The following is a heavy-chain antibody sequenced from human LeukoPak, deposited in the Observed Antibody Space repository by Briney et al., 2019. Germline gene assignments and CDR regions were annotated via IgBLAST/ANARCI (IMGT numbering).Heavy chain of an antibody. CDR3: ASSVVVAAPYY. Sequence: PSETLSLTCAVYGGSFSGYYWSWIRQPPGKGLEWIGEINHSGSTNYNPSLKSRVTISVDTSKNQFSLKLSSVTAADTAVYYCASSVVVAAPYYWGQGTLVTVSS. D-gene: IGHD2-15*01. J-gene: IGHJ4*02. V-gene: IGHV4-34*01. CDR1: GGSFSGYY. CDR2: INHSGST.